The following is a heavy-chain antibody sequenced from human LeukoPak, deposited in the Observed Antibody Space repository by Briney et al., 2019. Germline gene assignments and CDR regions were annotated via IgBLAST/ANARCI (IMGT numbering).Heavy chain of an antibody. CDR1: GGSISSYY. Sequence: PSETLSLTCTVSGGSISSYYWSWIRQPPGKGLEWIGYIYYSGSTNYNPSLKSRVTISVDTSKNQLSLKLSSVTAADTAVYYCARGGSIAVLGNWFDPWGQGTLVTVSS. CDR3: ARGGSIAVLGNWFDP. CDR2: IYYSGST. D-gene: IGHD6-19*01. V-gene: IGHV4-59*01. J-gene: IGHJ5*02.